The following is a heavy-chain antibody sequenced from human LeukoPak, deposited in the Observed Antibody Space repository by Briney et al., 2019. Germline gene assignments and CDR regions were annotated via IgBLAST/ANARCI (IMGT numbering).Heavy chain of an antibody. CDR1: GYIFTDYY. CDR2: INPHSGGT. D-gene: IGHD6-19*01. CDR3: ARDSSGWYFSFDY. J-gene: IGHJ4*02. V-gene: IGHV1-2*02. Sequence: GASVKVSCKASGYIFTDYYIHWVRQAPGQGLEWMGWINPHSGGTNYARLFHGRVTMTRDTSITTAYMELSRLRSDDTAMYYCARDSSGWYFSFDYWGQGTLVTVSS.